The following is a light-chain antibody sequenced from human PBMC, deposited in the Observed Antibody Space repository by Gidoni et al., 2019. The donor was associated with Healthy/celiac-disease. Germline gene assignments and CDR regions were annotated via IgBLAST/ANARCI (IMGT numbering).Light chain of an antibody. V-gene: IGKV1-5*03. CDR3: QQYNSSPYN. CDR2: KAS. J-gene: IGKJ2*01. Sequence: DIQMTQYPSTLSASVGDRVTITCRASQSISSWLAWYQQKPGKAPKLLIYKASSLESGVPSRFSVSGSVTEFTLTISSLQPDDFATYYCQQYNSSPYNFGQGTKLEIK. CDR1: QSISSW.